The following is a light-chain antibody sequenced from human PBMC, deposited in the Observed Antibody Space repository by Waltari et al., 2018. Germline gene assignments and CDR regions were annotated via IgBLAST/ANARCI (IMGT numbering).Light chain of an antibody. CDR2: GAS. CDR3: QQENNWPGT. J-gene: IGKJ1*01. CDR1: QSVSSN. V-gene: IGKV3-15*01. Sequence: EIVMTQSPATLSVSPGERATLSCRASQSVSSNLAWYQQRPGQAPRHLINGASTWATCIPARGTGSGSGTEFTLTISSMQSEGIAVYYCQQENNWPGTVGQGTKVEIK.